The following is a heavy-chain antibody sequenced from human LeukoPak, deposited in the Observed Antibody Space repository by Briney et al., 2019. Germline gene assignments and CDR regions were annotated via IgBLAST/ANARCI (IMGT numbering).Heavy chain of an antibody. CDR3: ARAMVRGVPHWFDP. Sequence: SETLSLTRTVSGGSISSGDYYWSWIRQPPGKGLEWIGYIYYSGSTYYNPSLKSRVTISVDTSKNQFSLKLSSVTAADTAVYYCARAMVRGVPHWFDPWGQGTLVTVSS. D-gene: IGHD3-10*01. CDR2: IYYSGST. J-gene: IGHJ5*02. CDR1: GGSISSGDYY. V-gene: IGHV4-30-4*01.